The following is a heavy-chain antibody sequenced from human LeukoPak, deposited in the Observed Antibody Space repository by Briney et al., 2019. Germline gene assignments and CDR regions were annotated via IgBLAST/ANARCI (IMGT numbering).Heavy chain of an antibody. CDR1: GGSFSGYY. V-gene: IGHV4-34*01. D-gene: IGHD3-22*01. CDR2: INHSGST. Sequence: SETLSLTCAVYGGSFSGYYWSWIRQPPGKGLEWIGEINHSGSTNYNPSLKSRVTISLDTSRNQFSLKLNSVTAADTAVYYCAKSSGYGLIDIWGQGTMVTVSS. CDR3: AKSSGYGLIDI. J-gene: IGHJ3*02.